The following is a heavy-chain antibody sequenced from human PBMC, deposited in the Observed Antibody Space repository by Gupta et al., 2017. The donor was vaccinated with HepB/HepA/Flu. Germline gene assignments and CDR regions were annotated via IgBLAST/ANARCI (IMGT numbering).Heavy chain of an antibody. J-gene: IGHJ3*02. V-gene: IGHV3-11*01. CDR1: GFTFGDYY. CDR2: ISGGSRII. Sequence: QVRLVESGGGLVKPGGSLRLSCAASGFTFGDYYLSWIRQGPGKGLEWGSSISGGSRIIKYADARKDRFSISRDNAKNSLYLQISSPRAEDTAVYYCARRNDFWSGYQNFDIWGQGTMVTVSS. CDR3: ARRNDFWSGYQNFDI. D-gene: IGHD3-3*01.